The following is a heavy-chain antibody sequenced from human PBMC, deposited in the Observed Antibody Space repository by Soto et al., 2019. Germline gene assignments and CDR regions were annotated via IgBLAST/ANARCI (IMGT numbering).Heavy chain of an antibody. Sequence: QITLKESGPTLVKPTQTLTLTCTFSGFSLSTSGVGVGWIRQPPGKALEWLALIYWDDDKRYSPSLKSRLTITKDTSKNQVVRTITNMDPVDTATYYCALSPLYSSSSRVFDYWGQGTLVTVSA. J-gene: IGHJ4*02. CDR1: GFSLSTSGVG. CDR3: ALSPLYSSSSRVFDY. V-gene: IGHV2-5*02. CDR2: IYWDDDK. D-gene: IGHD6-6*01.